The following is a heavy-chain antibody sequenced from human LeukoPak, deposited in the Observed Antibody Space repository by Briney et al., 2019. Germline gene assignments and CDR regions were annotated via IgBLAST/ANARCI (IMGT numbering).Heavy chain of an antibody. J-gene: IGHJ4*02. Sequence: GGSLRLSCAVSGFTFGDHCMDWVRQAPGKGLEWVGRSRNKANGYTTEYAASVKGRFTLSRDDSRNSLYLQMNSLKTEDTAVYYCARVVQGCSTTRCYAFDFWGQGTLVTVSS. CDR3: ARVVQGCSTTRCYAFDF. CDR2: SRNKANGYTT. D-gene: IGHD2-2*01. CDR1: GFTFGDHC. V-gene: IGHV3-72*01.